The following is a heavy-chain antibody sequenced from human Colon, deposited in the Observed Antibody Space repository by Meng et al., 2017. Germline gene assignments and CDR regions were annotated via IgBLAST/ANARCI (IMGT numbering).Heavy chain of an antibody. Sequence: GGSLRLSCKGSGYSFTSYWIGWVRQMPGKGLEWMGIIYPGDSDTRYSPSFQGQVTISADKSISTAYLQWSSLKASDTAMYYCARGASRAPYYFDYWGQGNRVTVSS. V-gene: IGHV5-51*01. CDR1: GYSFTSYW. D-gene: IGHD4/OR15-4a*01. CDR3: ARGASRAPYYFDY. CDR2: IYPGDSDT. J-gene: IGHJ4*02.